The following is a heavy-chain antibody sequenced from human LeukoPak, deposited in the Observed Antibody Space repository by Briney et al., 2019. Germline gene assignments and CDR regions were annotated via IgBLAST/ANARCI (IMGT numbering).Heavy chain of an antibody. Sequence: KASATLSLTCAVYGGSFSGYYWSWIRQPPGKGLEWIGEINHSGSTNYNPSLKSRVTIPVDTSKNQFSLKLSSVTAADTAVYYCARCIDDYILGSYRYRYFDYWGQGTLVTVSS. CDR2: INHSGST. CDR1: GGSFSGYY. D-gene: IGHD3-16*02. V-gene: IGHV4-34*01. CDR3: ARCIDDYILGSYRYRYFDY. J-gene: IGHJ4*02.